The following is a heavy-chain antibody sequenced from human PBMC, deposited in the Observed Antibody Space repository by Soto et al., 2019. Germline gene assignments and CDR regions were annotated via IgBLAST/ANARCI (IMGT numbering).Heavy chain of an antibody. J-gene: IGHJ4*02. CDR2: INPNSGGT. V-gene: IGHV1-2*04. CDR1: GYTFTGYY. CDR3: ARGDQAAAYY. Sequence: ASVKVSCKASGYTFTGYYMHWVRQAPGQGLEWMGWINPNSGGTNYAQKFQGWATMTRDTSISTAYMELSRLRSDDTAVYYCARGDQAAAYYWGQGTLVTVSS. D-gene: IGHD6-13*01.